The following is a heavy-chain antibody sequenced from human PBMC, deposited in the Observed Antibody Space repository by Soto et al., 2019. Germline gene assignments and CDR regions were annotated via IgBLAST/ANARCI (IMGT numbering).Heavy chain of an antibody. D-gene: IGHD3-22*01. CDR1: GYIFTNHY. CDR3: ARADYYDSSGFYYDC. Sequence: QVQLVQSGAEVKKPGASVKVSCKASGYIFTNHYIHWVRQAHGQGLEWMGIINPSGGSTNYLQKFQGRSTMTRDTSTSTVYMELSSLRSEVTAVYFCARADYYDSSGFYYDCWGQGTLVTVSS. CDR2: INPSGGST. V-gene: IGHV1-46*01. J-gene: IGHJ4*02.